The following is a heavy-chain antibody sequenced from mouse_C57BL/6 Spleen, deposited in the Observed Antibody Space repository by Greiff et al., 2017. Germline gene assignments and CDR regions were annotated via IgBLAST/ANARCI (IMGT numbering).Heavy chain of an antibody. CDR2: IYPGSGNT. CDR1: GYTFTDYY. Sequence: QVHVKQSGAELVRPGASVKLSCKASGYTFTDYYINWVKQRPGQGLEWIARIYPGSGNTYYNEKFKGKATLTAEKSSSTAYMQLSSLTSEDSAVYFCARDDYDERRLYYFDYWGQGTTLTVSS. CDR3: ARDDYDERRLYYFDY. V-gene: IGHV1-76*01. J-gene: IGHJ2*01. D-gene: IGHD2-4*01.